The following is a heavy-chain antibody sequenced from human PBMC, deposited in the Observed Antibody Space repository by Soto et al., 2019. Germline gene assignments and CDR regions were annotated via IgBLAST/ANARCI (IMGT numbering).Heavy chain of an antibody. J-gene: IGHJ4*02. CDR2: IIPILGIA. V-gene: IGHV1-69*02. CDR1: GGTFSSYT. CDR3: AIDRIYCSSTSCYKGGVSF. D-gene: IGHD2-2*02. Sequence: QVQLVQSGAEVKKPGSSVKVYCKASGGTFSSYTISWVRQAPGQGLDWMGRIIPILGIANYAQKFQGRVTITADKSTSTAYMELSSLRSEDTAVYYCAIDRIYCSSTSCYKGGVSFWGQGTLVTVSS.